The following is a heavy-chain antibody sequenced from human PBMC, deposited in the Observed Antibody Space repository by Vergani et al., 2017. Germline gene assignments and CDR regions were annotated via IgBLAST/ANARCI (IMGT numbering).Heavy chain of an antibody. CDR3: TRDPIDYGDYSVGRFDY. CDR1: GYTFTSYY. V-gene: IGHV1-46*01. D-gene: IGHD4-17*01. CDR2: INPSGGST. J-gene: IGHJ4*02. Sequence: QVQLVQSGAEVKKPGAAVKVSCKASGYTFTSYYMHWVRQAPGQGLEWMGIINPSGGSTSYAQKFQGRVTMTRDTSTSTVYMELSSLRSEDTAVYYCTRDPIDYGDYSVGRFDYWGQGTLVTVSS.